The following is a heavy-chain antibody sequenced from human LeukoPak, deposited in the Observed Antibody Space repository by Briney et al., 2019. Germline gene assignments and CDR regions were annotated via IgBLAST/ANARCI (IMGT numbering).Heavy chain of an antibody. CDR2: IHYSGST. J-gene: IGHJ4*02. V-gene: IGHV4-59*01. Sequence: PSESLSLTCTVSGGSISSYYWSWIRPPPGKGLEWIGYIHYSGSTNYNPSLKSRVTISIDASKNQFSLKLTSVTAADTAVYYCARSGSITVSGSLPYWGQGTLVTVSS. CDR1: GGSISSYY. CDR3: ARSGSITVSGSLPY. D-gene: IGHD6-19*01.